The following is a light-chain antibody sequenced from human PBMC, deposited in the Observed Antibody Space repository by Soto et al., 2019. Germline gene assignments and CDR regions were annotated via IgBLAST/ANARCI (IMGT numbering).Light chain of an antibody. CDR2: DAS. CDR1: QSVSSY. J-gene: IGKJ3*01. Sequence: EIVLTQSPATLSLSPGERVTLSCRASQSVSSYLAWYQQKPGQAPRLLIYDASNRATGIPARFSGSGSGTDFTLTISSLEPEDFAVYYCQHRSNWPLFTFGPGTKVDIK. CDR3: QHRSNWPLFT. V-gene: IGKV3-11*01.